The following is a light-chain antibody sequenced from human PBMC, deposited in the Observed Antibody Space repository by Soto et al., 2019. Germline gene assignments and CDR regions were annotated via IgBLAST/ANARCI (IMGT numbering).Light chain of an antibody. CDR2: LNSDGSH. J-gene: IGLJ2*01. CDR1: SGHSSYA. V-gene: IGLV4-69*01. Sequence: QPVLTQSPSASASLGASVKLTCTLSSGHSSYAIAWHQQQPEKGPRYLMKLNSDGSHSKGDGIPDRFSGSSSGAERYLTISSLQSEDEADYYCQTWGTDIVVFGGGTKLTVL. CDR3: QTWGTDIVV.